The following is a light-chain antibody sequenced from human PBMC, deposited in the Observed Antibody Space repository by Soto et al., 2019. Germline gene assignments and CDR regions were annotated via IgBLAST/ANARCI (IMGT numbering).Light chain of an antibody. CDR2: DAS. J-gene: IGKJ4*01. V-gene: IGKV3-20*01. CDR1: QTVRNNY. CDR3: QQFSSYPLT. Sequence: VVMTQSPDTLSLSPGERATLSCSVSQTVRNNYLAGYQQKPGQASRLLMYDASSRRTDIQDRLSGGRSGTDFTLTISRLEPEDFAVYYCQQFSSYPLTFGGVAKVDIK.